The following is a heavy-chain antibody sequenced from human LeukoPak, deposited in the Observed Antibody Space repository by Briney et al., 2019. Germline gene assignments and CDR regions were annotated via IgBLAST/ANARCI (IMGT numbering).Heavy chain of an antibody. J-gene: IGHJ6*03. Sequence: GGSLRLSCAASGFTFDGYGMSWVRQAPGKGLEWVSGINWIGSSTGYADSVKGRFTISRDNAKNSLYPQMNSLRAEDTALYYCASGRSGYYYMDVWGKGTTVTVSS. CDR1: GFTFDGYG. V-gene: IGHV3-20*04. CDR3: ASGRSGYYYMDV. D-gene: IGHD2-15*01. CDR2: INWIGSST.